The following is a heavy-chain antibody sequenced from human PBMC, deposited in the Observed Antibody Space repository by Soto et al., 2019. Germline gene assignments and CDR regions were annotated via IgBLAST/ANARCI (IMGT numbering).Heavy chain of an antibody. CDR1: GGSISSSSYY. J-gene: IGHJ5*02. D-gene: IGHD4-17*01. CDR2: IYYSGST. V-gene: IGHV4-39*01. Sequence: PSETLSLTCTVSGGSISSSSYYWGWIRQPPGKGLEWIGSIYYSGSTYYNPSLKSRVTISVDTSKNQFSLKLSSVTAADTAVYYCARDLYYGDYGWFDPWGQGTLVTVSS. CDR3: ARDLYYGDYGWFDP.